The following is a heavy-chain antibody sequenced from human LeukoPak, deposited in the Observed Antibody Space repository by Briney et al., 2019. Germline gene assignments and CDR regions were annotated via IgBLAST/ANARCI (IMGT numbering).Heavy chain of an antibody. CDR3: ARSFSGSYGCDY. V-gene: IGHV3-48*01. J-gene: IGHJ4*02. CDR1: GFTFSGYS. CDR2: ITSSSSAI. Sequence: GGSLRLSCAASGFTFSGYSMNWVRQAPGKGLEWVSYITSSSSAIYYADSVKGRFTISRDNAKNSVYLQMNSLRAKDTAVYYCARSFSGSYGCDYWGQGTLVTVSS. D-gene: IGHD1-26*01.